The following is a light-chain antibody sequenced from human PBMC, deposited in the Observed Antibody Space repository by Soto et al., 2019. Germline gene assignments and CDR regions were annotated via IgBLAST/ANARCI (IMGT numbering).Light chain of an antibody. J-gene: IGKJ4*01. V-gene: IGKV1-5*03. CDR2: KAS. CDR3: QHYNGYPIT. CDR1: ETLRGW. Sequence: DIQMTQSPSTLSASVGERVTITCRASETLRGWLAWYQQKPGTAPRLLIFKASILNSGVSSRFSGSGYATDFTLTIRNLQPDDCATYYCQHYNGYPITFGGGTKVDIK.